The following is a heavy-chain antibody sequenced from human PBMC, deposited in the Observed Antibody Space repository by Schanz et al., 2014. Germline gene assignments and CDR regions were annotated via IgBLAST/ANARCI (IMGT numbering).Heavy chain of an antibody. D-gene: IGHD2-2*02. CDR1: GGSISSGSYY. J-gene: IGHJ6*03. Sequence: QVQLQESGPGLVKPSQTLSLTCSVSGGSISSGSYYWNWIRQPAGKGLEWIGRVYTSGSTNYNPSHRVPYPLPLNPSKTQLPRKRRSVSAADTDVYYCARGGARRFPVVPDAIQGLRGHYYYYYLDVWGKGTTVTASS. CDR3: ARGGARRFPVVPDAIQGLRGHYYYYYLDV. V-gene: IGHV4-61*02. CDR2: VYTSGST.